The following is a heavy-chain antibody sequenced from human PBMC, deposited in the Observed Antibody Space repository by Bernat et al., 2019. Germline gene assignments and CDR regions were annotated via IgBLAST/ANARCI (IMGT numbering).Heavy chain of an antibody. D-gene: IGHD3-10*01. Sequence: QVQLVQSGAEVKKPGASVKVSCKASGYTFTSSGISWVRQAPGQGLEWMGWIRTYNANTSYAQKLQGRVTMTTDTTTRKVSMELTNLRSDDTAVYYCARDANDHRITTIQGYSYMDVWGQGTTVTVSS. CDR1: GYTFTSSG. CDR2: IRTYNANT. CDR3: ARDANDHRITTIQGYSYMDV. V-gene: IGHV1-18*01. J-gene: IGHJ6*02.